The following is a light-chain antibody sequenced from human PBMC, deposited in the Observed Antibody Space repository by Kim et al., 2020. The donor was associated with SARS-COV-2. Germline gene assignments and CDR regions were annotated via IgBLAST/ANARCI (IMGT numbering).Light chain of an antibody. J-gene: IGKJ1*01. CDR2: GAS. CDR1: QSVRNM. V-gene: IGKV3-15*01. Sequence: VSPGEGATISCRASQSVRNMLAWYHQKPGQAPRLLIYGASTRATGIPARFSGSGSGTEFTLTISSLQSEDFAVYYCQQYNNWPLAFGQGTKVDIK. CDR3: QQYNNWPLA.